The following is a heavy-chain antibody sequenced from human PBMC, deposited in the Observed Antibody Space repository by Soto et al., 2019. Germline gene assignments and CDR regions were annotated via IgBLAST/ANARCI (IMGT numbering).Heavy chain of an antibody. D-gene: IGHD2-15*01. Sequence: QVQLQESGPGLVKPSQTLSLTCTVSGGSISSGDYYWSWIRQPPGKGLEWIGYIYYSGSTYYNPSRKSRVTISVDTSKNHFSLKLSSVTAADTAVYYCASYCSGGSCPRGFDSWGQGTLVTVSS. V-gene: IGHV4-30-4*01. J-gene: IGHJ4*02. CDR3: ASYCSGGSCPRGFDS. CDR2: IYYSGST. CDR1: GGSISSGDYY.